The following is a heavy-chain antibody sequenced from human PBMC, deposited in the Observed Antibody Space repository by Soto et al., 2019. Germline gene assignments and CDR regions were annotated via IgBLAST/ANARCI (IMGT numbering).Heavy chain of an antibody. D-gene: IGHD4-17*01. Sequence: ASVKVSSKASGGTFSSYAISWVRQAPGQGLEWMGGIIPIFGTANYAQKFQGRVTITADESTGTAYMELSSLTSEDTAVYYCARDSTSGDTRFDYWGQGTLVTVSS. CDR1: GGTFSSYA. V-gene: IGHV1-69*13. J-gene: IGHJ4*02. CDR3: ARDSTSGDTRFDY. CDR2: IIPIFGTA.